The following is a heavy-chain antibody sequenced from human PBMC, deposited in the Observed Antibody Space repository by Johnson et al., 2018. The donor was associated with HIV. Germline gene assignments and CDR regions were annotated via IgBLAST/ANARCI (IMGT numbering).Heavy chain of an antibody. CDR2: INWNGGST. Sequence: VQLVESGGGVVQPGRSLRLSCAASGFTFSSYGMAWVRQAPGKGLEWVSGINWNGGSTGYADSVKGRFTISRDNAKNSLYLQMNSLRAEDTALYYCARDFVAFGECTAFDIWGQGTMVAVSS. CDR3: ARDFVAFGECTAFDI. J-gene: IGHJ3*02. V-gene: IGHV3-20*04. CDR1: GFTFSSYG. D-gene: IGHD3-10*01.